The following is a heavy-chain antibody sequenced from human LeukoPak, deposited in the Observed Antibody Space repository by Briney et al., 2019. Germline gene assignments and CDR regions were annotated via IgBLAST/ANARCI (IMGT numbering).Heavy chain of an antibody. J-gene: IGHJ4*02. D-gene: IGHD2-21*01. V-gene: IGHV3-15*01. CDR3: TTARARPHIDY. Sequence: PGGSLRLSCAASGFTFSNDWMSWVRQAPGKGLEWVGRIKGTTDSGTTDYATPVKGSFTISRDDSKNTLYLQMNSLKTEDTAVYYCTTARARPHIDYWGQGTLVTVSS. CDR2: IKGTTDSGTT. CDR1: GFTFSNDW.